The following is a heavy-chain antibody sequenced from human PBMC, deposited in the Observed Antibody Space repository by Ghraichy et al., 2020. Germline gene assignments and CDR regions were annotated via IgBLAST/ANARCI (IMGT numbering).Heavy chain of an antibody. J-gene: IGHJ5*02. CDR2: INHSGST. CDR3: ARGTVGGLGTMVRRNNWFDP. D-gene: IGHD3-10*01. V-gene: IGHV4-34*01. CDR1: GGSFSGYY. Sequence: SETLSLTCAVYGGSFSGYYWSWIRQPPGKGLEWIGEINHSGSTNYNPSLKSRVTISVDTSKNQFSLKLSSVTAADTAVYYCARGTVGGLGTMVRRNNWFDPWGQGTLVTVSS.